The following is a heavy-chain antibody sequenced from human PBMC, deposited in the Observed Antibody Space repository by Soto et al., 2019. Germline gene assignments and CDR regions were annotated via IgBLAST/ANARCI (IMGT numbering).Heavy chain of an antibody. J-gene: IGHJ4*02. CDR3: ARGGGGYNIIDY. CDR1: GGTFSSYA. CDR2: IIPISGTA. V-gene: IGHV1-69*13. D-gene: IGHD5-12*01. Sequence: GASVKVSCKASGGTFSSYAISWVRQAPGQGLEWMGGIIPISGTANYAQKFQGRVTITADESTSTAYMELSSLRSEDTAVYYCARGGGGYNIIDYWGQGTLVTVSS.